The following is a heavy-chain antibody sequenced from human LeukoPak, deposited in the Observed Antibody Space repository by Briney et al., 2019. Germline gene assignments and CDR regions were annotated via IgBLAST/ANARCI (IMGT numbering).Heavy chain of an antibody. Sequence: GGSLRLSCVASGFTLSTYGMHWVRQAPGKGLEWVAFIRYDGSDKFYGDSVKGRFTTSRDNSKNTLYLQMSRLRVEDTAVYYCARDLDCSGGTCHKAFDCWGQGTLVTVSS. V-gene: IGHV3-30*02. J-gene: IGHJ4*02. CDR1: GFTLSTYG. D-gene: IGHD2-15*01. CDR3: ARDLDCSGGTCHKAFDC. CDR2: IRYDGSDK.